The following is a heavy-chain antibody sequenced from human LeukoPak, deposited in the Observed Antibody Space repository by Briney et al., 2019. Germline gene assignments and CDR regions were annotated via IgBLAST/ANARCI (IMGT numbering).Heavy chain of an antibody. J-gene: IGHJ5*02. D-gene: IGHD6-19*01. CDR2: ISAYNGNT. CDR1: GYTFTSYG. Sequence: ASVKVSCKASGYTFTSYGISWVRQAPGQGLEWMGWISAYNGNTNYAQKLQGRVTMTTDTSTSTACMELRSLRSDDTAVYYCARCLWLNSGWRGGWFDPWGQGTLVTVSS. CDR3: ARCLWLNSGWRGGWFDP. V-gene: IGHV1-18*01.